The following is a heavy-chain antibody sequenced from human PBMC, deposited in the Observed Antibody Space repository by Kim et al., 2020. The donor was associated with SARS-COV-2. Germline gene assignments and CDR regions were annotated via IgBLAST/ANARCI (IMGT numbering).Heavy chain of an antibody. J-gene: IGHJ4*02. Sequence: GGSLRLSCAASGFTFDDYAMHWVRQAPGKGLEWVSGISWNSGSIGYADSVKGRFTISRDNAKNSLYLQMNSLRAEDTALYYCAKDITYYYDSSGYCIDYWGQGTLVTVSS. V-gene: IGHV3-9*01. CDR2: ISWNSGSI. D-gene: IGHD3-22*01. CDR3: AKDITYYYDSSGYCIDY. CDR1: GFTFDDYA.